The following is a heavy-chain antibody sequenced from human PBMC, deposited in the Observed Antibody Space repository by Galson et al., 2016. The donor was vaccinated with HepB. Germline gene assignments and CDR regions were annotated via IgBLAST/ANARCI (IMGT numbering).Heavy chain of an antibody. CDR3: VRDINWGKRGLPDSCGDY. V-gene: IGHV1-18*04. Sequence: SVKVSCKAYGYTFTRYGISWVRQAPGQGLEWLGWISAYNGNTEYAQNVQGRVTMTTETYTSTAYMELWSLKSDDTAVYYCVRDINWGKRGLPDSCGDYWGQGTLVTVSS. CDR1: GYTFTRYG. D-gene: IGHD7-27*01. CDR2: ISAYNGNT. J-gene: IGHJ4*02.